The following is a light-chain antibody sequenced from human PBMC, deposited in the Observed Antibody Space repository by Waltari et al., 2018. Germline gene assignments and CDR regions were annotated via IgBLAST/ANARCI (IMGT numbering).Light chain of an antibody. CDR3: QQRSNWPPSLT. Sequence: EIVLTQSPATLSLSPGERASQSVSSYLAWYQQKPGQAPRPLIYDASNRATGIPARFSGSGSGTDFTLTISSLEPEDFAVYYCQQRSNWPPSLTFGGGTKVEIK. CDR2: DAS. J-gene: IGKJ4*01. CDR1: QSVSSY. V-gene: IGKV3-11*01.